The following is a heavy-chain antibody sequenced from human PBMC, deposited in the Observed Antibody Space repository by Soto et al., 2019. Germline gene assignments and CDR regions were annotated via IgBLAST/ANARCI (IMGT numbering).Heavy chain of an antibody. J-gene: IGHJ5*02. CDR3: AVIGVVAATHWFDP. CDR1: GFTFSSYS. CDR2: ISSSSTYI. V-gene: IGHV3-21*01. Sequence: EVQLVGSGGGLVKPGGSLRLSCAASGFTFSSYSMNWVRQAPGKGLEWVSSISSSSTYIYYADSVKGRFTISRDNAKNSLYLQMNSLRAEDTALYYCAVIGVVAATHWFDPWGQGTLVTVSS. D-gene: IGHD2-15*01.